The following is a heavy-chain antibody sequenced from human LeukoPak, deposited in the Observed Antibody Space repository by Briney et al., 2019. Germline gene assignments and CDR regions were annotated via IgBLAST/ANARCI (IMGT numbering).Heavy chain of an antibody. CDR2: IYPGDSDT. V-gene: IGHV5-51*01. Sequence: GESLKISCKGAGYKFTNYWIGWVRQMPGKGLEWMGIIYPGDSDTRYSPSFQGQVTISADKSISTAYLQWSSLKASDTAMYYCARQENYYYSSTYLDYWGQGTLVTVSS. CDR1: GYKFTNYW. D-gene: IGHD3-22*01. J-gene: IGHJ4*02. CDR3: ARQENYYYSSTYLDY.